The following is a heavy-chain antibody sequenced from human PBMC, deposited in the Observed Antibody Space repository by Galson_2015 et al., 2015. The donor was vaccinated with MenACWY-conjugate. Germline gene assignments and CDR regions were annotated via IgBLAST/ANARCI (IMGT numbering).Heavy chain of an antibody. Sequence: SVKVSCKASGYPFTAYFIHWVRQAPGQGLQWMGWIDPKSGGANYAQSFQDRVTMTRDTSISTAYMVLSSLRSDDTAVYYCTRDRRPPSALFDYGGQGTLCTGSA. J-gene: IGHJ4*02. V-gene: IGHV1-2*02. CDR3: TRDRRPPSALFDY. D-gene: IGHD2-2*01. CDR1: GYPFTAYF. CDR2: IDPKSGGA.